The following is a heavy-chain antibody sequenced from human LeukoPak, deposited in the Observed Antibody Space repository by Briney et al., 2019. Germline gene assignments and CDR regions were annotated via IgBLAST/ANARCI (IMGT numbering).Heavy chain of an antibody. CDR3: AKAPHNYGDYVGGMDV. D-gene: IGHD4-17*01. V-gene: IGHV3-23*01. CDR1: GFTISSYA. CDR2: ISGSGGST. J-gene: IGHJ6*02. Sequence: GGTLSLSCAVSGFTISSYAMSWVRQAQGKGQERDSAISGSGGSTYYADSVKGRFTISRDNSKNTLYLQMNSLRAEDTSVYYCAKAPHNYGDYVGGMDVWGQGTTVTVSS.